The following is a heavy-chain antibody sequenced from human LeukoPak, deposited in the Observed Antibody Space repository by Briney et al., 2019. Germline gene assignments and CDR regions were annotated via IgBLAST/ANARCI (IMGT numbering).Heavy chain of an antibody. J-gene: IGHJ4*02. Sequence: SETLSLTCTVSGSSISSSSYYWGWIRQPPGKGLEWIGSIYYSGSTYYNPSLKSRVTISVDTSKNQFSLKLSSVTAADTAVYYCARVSGYDWESSYDYWGQGTLVTVSS. CDR1: GSSISSSSYY. CDR3: ARVSGYDWESSYDY. V-gene: IGHV4-39*07. D-gene: IGHD5-12*01. CDR2: IYYSGST.